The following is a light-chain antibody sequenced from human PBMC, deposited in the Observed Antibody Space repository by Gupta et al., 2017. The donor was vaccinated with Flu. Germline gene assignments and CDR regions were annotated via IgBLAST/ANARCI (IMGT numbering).Light chain of an antibody. Sequence: DRVTITSGCSQGISSYLAWYQQKPGKAPKLLIYAASTLQSGVPSRFSGSGSGTEFTLTISSLQHEDFATYYCQQLNSYPMYTFGQGTKLEIK. CDR3: QQLNSYPMYT. V-gene: IGKV1-9*01. J-gene: IGKJ2*01. CDR2: AAS. CDR1: QGISSY.